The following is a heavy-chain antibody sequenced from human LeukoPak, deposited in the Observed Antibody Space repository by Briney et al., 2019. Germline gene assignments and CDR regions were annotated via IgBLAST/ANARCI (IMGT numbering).Heavy chain of an antibody. CDR1: GYTFTNFA. CDR3: ARVRNFRFFDH. J-gene: IGHJ4*02. CDR2: ISTYNGYT. V-gene: IGHV1-18*01. Sequence: ASVKVSCKASGYTFTNFAITWVRLAPGQGLEWVGWISTYNGYTNYAQKFQGRVNMTRDTSTTTVSMELRSLTSDDTAMYYCARVRNFRFFDHWSQGTLITVSS. D-gene: IGHD2/OR15-2a*01.